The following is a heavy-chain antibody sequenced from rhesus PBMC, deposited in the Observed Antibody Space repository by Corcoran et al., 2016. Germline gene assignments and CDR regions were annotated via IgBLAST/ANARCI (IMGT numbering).Heavy chain of an antibody. CDR2: INSGGGST. V-gene: IGHV3S42*01. Sequence: FSSYWMNWVRQTPGKGLEWISAINSGGGSTYYADSVKGRFTISRDNSKNTLSLQMNSLRAEDTAVYYCAKGSGNFWSGSDFDYWGQGVLVTVSS. CDR1: FSSYW. D-gene: IGHD3-3*01. J-gene: IGHJ4*01. CDR3: AKGSGNFWSGSDFDY.